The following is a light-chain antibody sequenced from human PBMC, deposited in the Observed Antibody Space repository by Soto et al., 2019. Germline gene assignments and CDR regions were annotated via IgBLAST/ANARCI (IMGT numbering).Light chain of an antibody. CDR1: SSNIGAGYD. CDR3: QSSDSSLSGVL. J-gene: IGLJ2*01. CDR2: GSS. V-gene: IGLV1-40*01. Sequence: QSVLTQPPSVSGAPGQRVTISCTGSSSNIGAGYDVHWYQQLPGTAPKLLIYGSSNRPSGVPDRFSGSKSGTSASLAITGLQAEDEADYYCQSSDSSLSGVLFGGGTKLTV.